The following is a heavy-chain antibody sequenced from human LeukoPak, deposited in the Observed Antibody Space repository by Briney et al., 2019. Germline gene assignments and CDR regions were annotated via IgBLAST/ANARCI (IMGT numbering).Heavy chain of an antibody. CDR3: ARVRSITIFGVVISLYDY. J-gene: IGHJ4*02. CDR1: GGSISSYY. CDR2: IYYSGST. V-gene: IGHV4-59*01. D-gene: IGHD3-3*01. Sequence: PSETLSLTCTVSGGSISSYYWSWIRQPPGKGLEWIGYIYYSGSTNHNPSLKSRVAISVDTSKNQFSLKLSSVTAADTAVYYCARVRSITIFGVVISLYDYWGQGTLVTVSS.